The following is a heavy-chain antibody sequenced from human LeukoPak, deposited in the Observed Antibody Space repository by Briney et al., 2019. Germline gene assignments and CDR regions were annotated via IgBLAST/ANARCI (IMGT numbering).Heavy chain of an antibody. CDR1: GFSFSSYN. CDR3: ASGVAY. Sequence: GGALRLSCAASGFSFSSYNLNWVRPAPGKGLEWVSSISSSSIYIYYAHSLKGRCTISRDNAKSSLYPQGNSLSTEDTAEYYCASGVAYWGQGTLVTVSS. CDR2: ISSSSIYI. D-gene: IGHD3-16*01. J-gene: IGHJ4*02. V-gene: IGHV3-21*01.